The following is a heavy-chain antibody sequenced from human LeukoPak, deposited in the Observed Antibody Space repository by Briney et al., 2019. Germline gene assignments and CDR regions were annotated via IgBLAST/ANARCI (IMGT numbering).Heavy chain of an antibody. D-gene: IGHD3-10*01. V-gene: IGHV4-59*01. Sequence: SETLSLTCTVSGGSISSYYWSWIRQPPGKGLEWIGHIYYSGSTNYNPSLKSRVTISVDTSKNQFSLKLSSVTAADTAVYYCARGEFGDPLQLDYWGQGTLVTVSS. CDR3: ARGEFGDPLQLDY. J-gene: IGHJ4*02. CDR2: IYYSGST. CDR1: GGSISSYY.